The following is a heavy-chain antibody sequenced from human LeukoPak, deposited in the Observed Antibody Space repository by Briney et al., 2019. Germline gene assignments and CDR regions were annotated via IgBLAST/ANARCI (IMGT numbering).Heavy chain of an antibody. J-gene: IGHJ6*03. CDR1: GFTFSSYE. CDR3: AKGGGYEAQYYYYYLDV. D-gene: IGHD5-12*01. Sequence: GGSLRLSCAASGFTFSSYEMNWVRQAPGKGLEWVSYISSSGSTIYYADSVKGRFTISRDNSKNTLYVQMNSLRAEDTAVYYCAKGGGYEAQYYYYYLDVWGKGTTVTISS. V-gene: IGHV3-48*03. CDR2: ISSSGSTI.